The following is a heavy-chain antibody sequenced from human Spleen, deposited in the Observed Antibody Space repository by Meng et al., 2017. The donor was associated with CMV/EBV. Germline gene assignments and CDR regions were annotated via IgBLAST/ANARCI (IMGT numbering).Heavy chain of an antibody. D-gene: IGHD2-21*02. J-gene: IGHJ6*02. Sequence: GESLKISYAASGFTFSSYSMNWVRQAPGKGLEWVSSISSSSSYIYYADSVKGRFTISRDNAKNSLYLQMNSLRAEDTAVYYCARVEVVTADYYYYGMDVWGQGTTVTVSS. V-gene: IGHV3-21*01. CDR3: ARVEVVTADYYYYGMDV. CDR2: ISSSSSYI. CDR1: GFTFSSYS.